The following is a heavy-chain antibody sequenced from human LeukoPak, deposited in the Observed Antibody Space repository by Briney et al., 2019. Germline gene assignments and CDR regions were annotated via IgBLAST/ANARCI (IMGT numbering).Heavy chain of an antibody. CDR3: AKSFPAAGTFGDY. CDR1: GFTFSMYS. J-gene: IGHJ4*02. Sequence: GGSLRLSCAASGFTFSMYSMNWVRQAPGKGLEWVAVISYDGSNKYYADSVKGRFTISRDNSKNTLYLQMNSLRAEDTAVYYCAKSFPAAGTFGDYWGQGTLVTVSS. CDR2: ISYDGSNK. D-gene: IGHD6-13*01. V-gene: IGHV3-30*18.